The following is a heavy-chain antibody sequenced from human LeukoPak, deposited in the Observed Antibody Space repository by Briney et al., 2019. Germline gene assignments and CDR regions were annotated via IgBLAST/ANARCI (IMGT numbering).Heavy chain of an antibody. V-gene: IGHV3-30*02. CDR2: MRNDGTKK. Sequence: GGSLRLSCAASGFTFSTSGMHWVRQSPGKGLDWVAFMRNDGTKKNYADSVKGRFTISRDNSKNTLYLQMDSLSAEDTAVYYCVKVGAWGQGTLVTVSS. CDR3: VKVGA. J-gene: IGHJ4*02. D-gene: IGHD4/OR15-4a*01. CDR1: GFTFSTSG.